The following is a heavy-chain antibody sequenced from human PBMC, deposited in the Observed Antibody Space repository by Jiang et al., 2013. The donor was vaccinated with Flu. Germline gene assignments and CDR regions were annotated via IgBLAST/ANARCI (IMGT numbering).Heavy chain of an antibody. V-gene: IGHV1-18*04. CDR3: ARVGGDCSSTSCYTNYYYYMDV. CDR1: GYAFTSYG. D-gene: IGHD2-2*02. J-gene: IGHJ6*03. CDR2: ISAYNGNT. Sequence: SGAEVKKPGASVKVSCKASGYAFTSYGISWVRQAPGQGLEWMGWISAYNGNTNYAQKLQGRVTMTTDTSTSTAYMELRSLRSDDTAVYYCARVGGDCSSTSCYTNYYYYMDVWGKRDQGHRLL.